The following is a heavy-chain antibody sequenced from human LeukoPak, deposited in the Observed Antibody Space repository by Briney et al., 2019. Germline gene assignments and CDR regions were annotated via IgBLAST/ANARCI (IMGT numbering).Heavy chain of an antibody. D-gene: IGHD4-17*01. CDR2: IYYSGST. CDR3: ARRKSNDYGDYLDY. J-gene: IGHJ4*02. CDR1: GGSISSGGYY. Sequence: PSETLSLTCTVSGGSISSGGYYWSWIRQHPGKGLEWIGYIYYSGSTYYNPSLKSRVTISVDTSKNQFSLKLNSVTAADTAVYYCARRKSNDYGDYLDYWGQGTLVTVSS. V-gene: IGHV4-31*03.